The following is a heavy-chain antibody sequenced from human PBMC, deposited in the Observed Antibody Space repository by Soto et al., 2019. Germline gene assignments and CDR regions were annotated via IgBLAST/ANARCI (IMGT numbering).Heavy chain of an antibody. CDR2: IIPIFGTA. V-gene: IGHV1-69*01. CDR1: GGTFSSYA. D-gene: IGHD3-10*01. J-gene: IGHJ4*02. CDR3: ARIGSSYGSGIYYFDY. Sequence: QVQLVQSGADVKKPGSSVKVSCKASGGTFSSYAISWVRQAPGQGLEWMGGIIPIFGTANYAQKFQGRVTITADESTSTAYMELSSLRSEDTAVYYCARIGSSYGSGIYYFDYWGQGTLVTVSS.